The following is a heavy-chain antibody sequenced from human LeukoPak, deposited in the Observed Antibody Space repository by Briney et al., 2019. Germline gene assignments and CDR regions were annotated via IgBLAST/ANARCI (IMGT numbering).Heavy chain of an antibody. J-gene: IGHJ4*02. CDR2: IYYSGST. CDR1: GGPISSRSYY. CDR3: ASYQVGATFGFDD. Sequence: SETLSTTCTVSGGPISSRSYYWGWIRQPPGKGLGRIGNIYYSGSTYYNPCLESRVTISVDTSKNQFSLKLSSVTATDTAVYYCASYQVGATFGFDDWGQGTLVTVSS. V-gene: IGHV4-39*01. D-gene: IGHD1-26*01.